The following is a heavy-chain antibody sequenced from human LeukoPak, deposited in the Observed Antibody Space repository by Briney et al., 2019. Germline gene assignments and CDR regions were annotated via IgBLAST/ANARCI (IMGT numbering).Heavy chain of an antibody. CDR1: GYTFTSYD. CDR3: ARGGWQLWFGGYYYYYYMDV. V-gene: IGHV1-8*01. D-gene: IGHD3-10*01. J-gene: IGHJ6*03. CDR2: MNPNSDNT. Sequence: ASVKVSCKASGYTFTSYDINWVRQATGQGLEWMGWMNPNSDNTGYAQKFQGRVTMTRNTSISTAYMELSSLRSEDTAVYYCARGGWQLWFGGYYYYYYMDVWGKGTTVTISS.